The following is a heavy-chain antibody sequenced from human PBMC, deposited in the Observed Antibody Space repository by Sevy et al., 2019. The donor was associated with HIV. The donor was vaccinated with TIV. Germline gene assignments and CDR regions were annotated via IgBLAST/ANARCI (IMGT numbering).Heavy chain of an antibody. Sequence: GGSLRLSCAASGFTPSTYGMHWVRQAPGKGLEWGAVIGYDGSNKYYADSVKGRFTISRDNSKNTLFLQMDSLRAEDTAVYYCARDPRMYGDYLLAYFDSWGQGTLVTVSS. CDR2: IGYDGSNK. D-gene: IGHD2-8*01. CDR3: ARDPRMYGDYLLAYFDS. V-gene: IGHV3-33*01. J-gene: IGHJ4*02. CDR1: GFTPSTYG.